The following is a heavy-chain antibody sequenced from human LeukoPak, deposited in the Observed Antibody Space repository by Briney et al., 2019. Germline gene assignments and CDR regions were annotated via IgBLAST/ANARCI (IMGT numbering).Heavy chain of an antibody. Sequence: PGGSLRLSCAASGFTFSSYAMHWVRQAPGKGLEWVAVISYDGSNKYYADSVKGRFTISRDNSKNTLYLQMNSLRAEDTAVYYRARGLPITIGPLWFDPWGQGTLVTVSS. CDR3: ARGLPITIGPLWFDP. CDR1: GFTFSSYA. D-gene: IGHD3-10*01. J-gene: IGHJ5*02. CDR2: ISYDGSNK. V-gene: IGHV3-30*04.